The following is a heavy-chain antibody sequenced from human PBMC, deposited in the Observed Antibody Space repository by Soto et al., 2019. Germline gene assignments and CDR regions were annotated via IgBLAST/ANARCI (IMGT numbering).Heavy chain of an antibody. CDR2: INHSGST. J-gene: IGHJ4*02. V-gene: IGHV4-34*01. Sequence: SETLSLTCAVYGGSFSGYYWSWIRQPPGKGLEWIGEINHSGSTNYNPSLKSRVTISVDTSKNQFSLKLSSVTAADTAVYYCARGALQCSGGSCYQRGVYFDYWGQGTLVTVSS. CDR3: ARGALQCSGGSCYQRGVYFDY. D-gene: IGHD2-15*01. CDR1: GGSFSGYY.